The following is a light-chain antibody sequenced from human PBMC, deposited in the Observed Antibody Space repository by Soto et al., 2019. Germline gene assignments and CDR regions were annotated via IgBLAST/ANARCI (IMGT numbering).Light chain of an antibody. CDR2: EVS. J-gene: IGLJ2*01. Sequence: QSALTQPASVSGSPGQSITISCTGTISDVGDYGYVSWYQQHPCKAPKLMIYEVSYRPSGVSNRFSGSKSGNAASLTISGLQAEDEADYYCSSYTTSSTVVFGGGTKLTVL. V-gene: IGLV2-14*01. CDR1: ISDVGDYGY. CDR3: SSYTTSSTVV.